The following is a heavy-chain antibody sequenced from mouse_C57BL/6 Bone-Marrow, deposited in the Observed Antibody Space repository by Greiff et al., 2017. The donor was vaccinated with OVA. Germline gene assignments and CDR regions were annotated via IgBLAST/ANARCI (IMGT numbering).Heavy chain of an antibody. J-gene: IGHJ1*03. D-gene: IGHD1-1*01. CDR2: IYPGSGNT. CDR1: GYTFTDYY. V-gene: IGHV1-76*01. CDR3: ARGYSYPGYFDV. Sequence: VQLQQSGAELVRPGASVKLSCKASGYTFTDYYINWVKQRPGQGLEWIARIYPGSGNTYYNEKFKGKATLTAEKSSSTAYMQLSSLTSEDSAVYFCARGYSYPGYFDVWGTGTTVTVSS.